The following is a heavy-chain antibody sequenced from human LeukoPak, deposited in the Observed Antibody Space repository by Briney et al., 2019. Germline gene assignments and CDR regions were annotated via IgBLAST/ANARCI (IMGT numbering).Heavy chain of an antibody. CDR3: ARVEGPSIFGVIDY. CDR1: GYIFTNYG. CDR2: ISVYNGDT. J-gene: IGHJ4*02. D-gene: IGHD3-3*01. Sequence: ASVKVSCKASGYIFTNYGISWVRQAPGQGLEWMGWISVYNGDTNYAQKLQGRVTMTTDTSTSKAYMEVRSLRSDDTAVYFCARVEGPSIFGVIDYWGQGTLVTISS. V-gene: IGHV1-18*01.